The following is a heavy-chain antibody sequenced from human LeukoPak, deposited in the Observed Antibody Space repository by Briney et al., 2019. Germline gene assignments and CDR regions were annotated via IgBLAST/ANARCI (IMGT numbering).Heavy chain of an antibody. Sequence: SETLSLTCTVSGGSISSFYWSWSRQPPGKGLEWIGYIYYSGSTTFNPSLKSRVTMSVDTSKNQFSLKLNSVTAADTAVYYCARAGPYSSGWQYVDYWGQGTLVTVSS. J-gene: IGHJ4*02. V-gene: IGHV4-59*01. D-gene: IGHD6-19*01. CDR2: IYYSGST. CDR1: GGSISSFY. CDR3: ARAGPYSSGWQYVDY.